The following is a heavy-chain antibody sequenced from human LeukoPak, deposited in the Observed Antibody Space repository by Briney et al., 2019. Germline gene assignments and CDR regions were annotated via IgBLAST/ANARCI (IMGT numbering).Heavy chain of an antibody. CDR3: ARDSPYGSGSYAH. D-gene: IGHD3-10*01. Sequence: ASVKVSCKASGGTFSSYAISWVRQAPGQGLEWMGGIIPIFGTANYAQKFQGRVTITTDESTSTAYMELSSLRSEDTAVYYCARDSPYGSGSYAHWGQGTLVTVSS. CDR1: GGTFSSYA. CDR2: IIPIFGTA. J-gene: IGHJ4*02. V-gene: IGHV1-69*05.